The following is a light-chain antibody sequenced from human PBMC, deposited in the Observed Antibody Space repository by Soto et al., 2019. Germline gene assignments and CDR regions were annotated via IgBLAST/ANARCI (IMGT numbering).Light chain of an antibody. CDR1: QSVSSSY. J-gene: IGKJ5*01. CDR2: GAS. CDR3: QQYGSSPLT. Sequence: EIVLTQSPGTLSLSPGERATLSCRASQSVSSSYLAWYQQKPGQAPMLLIYGASSRATVIPDRFSGSGSGTNFTLTISSLEHADFAVYYCQQYGSSPLTFGQGTRLEIK. V-gene: IGKV3-20*01.